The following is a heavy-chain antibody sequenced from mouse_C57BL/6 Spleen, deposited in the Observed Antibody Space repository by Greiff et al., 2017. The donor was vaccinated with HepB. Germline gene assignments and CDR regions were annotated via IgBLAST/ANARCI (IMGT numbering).Heavy chain of an antibody. CDR2: IDPSDSET. V-gene: IGHV1-52*01. D-gene: IGHD3-2*02. CDR1: GYTFTSYW. CDR3: AREGAQVPFDN. Sequence: QVQLQQPGAELVRPGSSVKLSCKASGYTFTSYWMHWVKQRPIQGLEWIGNIDPSDSETHYNQKFKDKATLTVDKSSSTAYMQLSSLTSEDSAVYYCAREGAQVPFDNWGQGTLVTVSA. J-gene: IGHJ3*01.